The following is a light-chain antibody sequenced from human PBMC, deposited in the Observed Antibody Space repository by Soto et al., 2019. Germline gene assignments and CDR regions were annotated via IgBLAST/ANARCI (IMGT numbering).Light chain of an antibody. CDR2: DAS. Sequence: EIVLTQSPATLSLSPGERATLSCRASESVSSYLAWYQQSPGQAPRLLIYDASNRATGIPARFSGSGSGTSFTLTISSLDPEDFEIYYCQQRSNWPPVTFGGGTKVEIK. J-gene: IGKJ4*01. CDR3: QQRSNWPPVT. CDR1: ESVSSY. V-gene: IGKV3-11*01.